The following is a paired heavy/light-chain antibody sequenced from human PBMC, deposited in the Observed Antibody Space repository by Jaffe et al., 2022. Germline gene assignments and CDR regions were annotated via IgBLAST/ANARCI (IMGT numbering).Light chain of an antibody. CDR1: QSISTY. CDR3: QQSYSTPRLT. V-gene: IGKV1-39*01. Sequence: DIQVTQSPSSLSASVGDRVTVTCRASQSISTYLNWYQQKPGKAPKLLIYTASTLQSGVPSRFSGSGSGTDFTLTISSLQPEDFATYYCQQSYSTPRLTFGGGTKVEIK. J-gene: IGKJ4*01. CDR2: TAS.
Heavy chain of an antibody. CDR3: ARDIVGQGAGAIDI. J-gene: IGHJ3*02. V-gene: IGHV3-9*01. CDR1: GFTFDHYG. D-gene: IGHD1-26*01. Sequence: EVQLVESGGGLVQPGRSLRLSCSASGFTFDHYGMHWVRQAPGKGLEWVSGISWNSGSIGYADSVKGRFTISRDNAKNSLFLQMNSLRAEDTAFYYCARDIVGQGAGAIDIWGQGTMVTVSS. CDR2: ISWNSGSI.